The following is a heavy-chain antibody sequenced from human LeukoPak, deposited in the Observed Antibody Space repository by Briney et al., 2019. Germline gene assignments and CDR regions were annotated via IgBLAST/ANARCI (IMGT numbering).Heavy chain of an antibody. CDR2: INSDGSSR. CDR1: GFTFSSYW. Sequence: GGSLRLSCAASGFTFSSYWMHWVRQAPGKGLVWVSRINSDGSSRSYADSVKGRFTISRDNAKNTLYLQMNSLRAEDTAVYYCARERLYYDSSGYYEYWGQGILVTVS. CDR3: ARERLYYDSSGYYEY. V-gene: IGHV3-74*01. J-gene: IGHJ4*02. D-gene: IGHD3-22*01.